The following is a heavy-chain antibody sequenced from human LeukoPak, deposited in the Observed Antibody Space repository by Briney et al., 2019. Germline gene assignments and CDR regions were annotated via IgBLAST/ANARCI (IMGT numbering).Heavy chain of an antibody. CDR2: INHSGST. V-gene: IGHV4-34*01. CDR3: ARAGRSSYYDFWSGYEVKDYYGMDV. CDR1: GGSFSGYY. J-gene: IGHJ6*02. Sequence: SETLSLTCAVYGGSFSGYYWSWIRQPPGKGLEWIGEINHSGSTNYNPSLKSRVTISVDTSKNQFYLKLSSVTAADTAVYYCARAGRSSYYDFWSGYEVKDYYGMDVWGQGTTVTVSS. D-gene: IGHD3-3*01.